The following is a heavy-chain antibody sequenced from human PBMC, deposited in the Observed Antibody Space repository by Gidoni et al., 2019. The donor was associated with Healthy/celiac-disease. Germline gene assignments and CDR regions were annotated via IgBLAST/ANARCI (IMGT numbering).Heavy chain of an antibody. Sequence: EVQLLQPGAEVKKPGEPLKPPCKGPGYRFTSYWVGWVRHMAGQGLEWMGIISPGASDTRYSPSCQGQVTSSADKSISTAYLQLSSLKASDTAMYYCARPLYGDYPIDYWGQGTLVTVSS. CDR2: ISPGASDT. V-gene: IGHV5-51*01. J-gene: IGHJ4*02. CDR3: ARPLYGDYPIDY. D-gene: IGHD4-17*01. CDR1: GYRFTSYW.